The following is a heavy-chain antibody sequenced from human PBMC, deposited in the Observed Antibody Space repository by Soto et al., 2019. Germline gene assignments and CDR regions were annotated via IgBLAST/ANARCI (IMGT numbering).Heavy chain of an antibody. J-gene: IGHJ4*02. V-gene: IGHV1-3*01. CDR3: ARIYDSSGYYGY. CDR1: GYTFTSYA. D-gene: IGHD3-22*01. Sequence: ASVKVSCKASGYTFTSYAMHWVRQAPGQRLEWMGWINGGNGNTIYTQKFQGRVTFTRDTSASTAYMELSSLRSEDTAVYYCARIYDSSGYYGYWGQGTLVTVSS. CDR2: INGGNGNT.